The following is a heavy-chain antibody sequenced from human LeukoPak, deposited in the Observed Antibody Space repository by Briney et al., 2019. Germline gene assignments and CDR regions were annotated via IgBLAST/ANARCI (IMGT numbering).Heavy chain of an antibody. CDR2: IRTTAEGAKYA. Sequence: PSQTLSLTCTVSGGSISSGDYYWSWIRQAPGKGLEWISNIRTTAEGAKYAYYADPVKGRVTISRDDGKNTLYLHMNSLRDDDTAVYYSATGKRYAFDYWGQGILVTVSS. V-gene: IGHV3-11*03. CDR1: GGSISSGDYY. CDR3: ATGKRYAFDY. J-gene: IGHJ4*02. D-gene: IGHD3-9*01.